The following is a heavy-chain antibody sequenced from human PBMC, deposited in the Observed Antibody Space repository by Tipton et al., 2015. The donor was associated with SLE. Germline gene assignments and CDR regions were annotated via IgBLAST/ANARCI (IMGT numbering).Heavy chain of an antibody. CDR2: IIPVFGTP. CDR1: GYTFSSDG. J-gene: IGHJ4*02. CDR3: ARDRVVGATTNFDY. D-gene: IGHD1-26*01. V-gene: IGHV1-69*13. Sequence: QSGAEVKKPGASVKVSCKASGYTFSSDGINWVRRAPGQGLEWVGWIIPVFGTPKYAQKFQGRVTITADESTSTAYMELSSLRSEDTAVYYCARDRVVGATTNFDYWGQGTLVTVSS.